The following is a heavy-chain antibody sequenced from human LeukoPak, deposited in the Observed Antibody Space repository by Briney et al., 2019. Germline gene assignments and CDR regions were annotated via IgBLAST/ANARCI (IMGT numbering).Heavy chain of an antibody. V-gene: IGHV3-23*01. CDR3: AKGGRGAYYYYYMDV. CDR2: ISGSGGST. J-gene: IGHJ6*03. Sequence: GGSLRLSGAASGFTFSSYAMSWVRQAPGKGLEWVSAISGSGGSTYYADSVKGRFTISRDNSKNTLYLQMNSLRAEDTAVYYCAKGGRGAYYYYYMDVWGKGTTVTVSS. CDR1: GFTFSSYA. D-gene: IGHD2-15*01.